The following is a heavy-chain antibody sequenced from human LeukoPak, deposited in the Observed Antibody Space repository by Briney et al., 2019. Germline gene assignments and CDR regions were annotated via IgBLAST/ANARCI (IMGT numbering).Heavy chain of an antibody. CDR1: GFGFSDYG. Sequence: GGSLRLSYAASGFGFSDYGMNWVRRAPGKGLEWLSHINSNGAVISYADSVKGRFTISRDTAKSSLYLQMNSLKIEDPAIYFCARDPDGDYDFDYWGQGTLVTVPS. V-gene: IGHV3-48*01. CDR3: ARDPDGDYDFDY. D-gene: IGHD4-17*01. J-gene: IGHJ4*02. CDR2: INSNGAVI.